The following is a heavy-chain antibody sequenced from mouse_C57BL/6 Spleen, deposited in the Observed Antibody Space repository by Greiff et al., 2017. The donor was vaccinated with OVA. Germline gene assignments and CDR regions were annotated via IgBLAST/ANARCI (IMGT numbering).Heavy chain of an antibody. CDR2: ISDGGSYT. CDR1: GFTFSSYA. D-gene: IGHD4-1*01. CDR3: ARAGLNWDWFAY. V-gene: IGHV5-4*03. J-gene: IGHJ3*01. Sequence: EVNVVESGGGLVKPGGSLKLSCAASGFTFSSYAMSWVRQTPEKRLEWVATISDGGSYTYYPDNVKGRFTISRDNAKNNLYLQMSHLKSEDTAMYYCARAGLNWDWFAYWGQGTLVTVSA.